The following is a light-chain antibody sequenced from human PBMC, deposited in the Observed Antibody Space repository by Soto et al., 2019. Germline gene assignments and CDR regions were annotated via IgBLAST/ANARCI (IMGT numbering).Light chain of an antibody. Sequence: EIVLTQSPGTLSLSPGERATLSCRASQRIDNTYLAWYQQKPGQAPRLLIYGASTRATGIPARFSGSGSGTEFTLTISSLQSEDFAVYYCQQYNNWPPITVGQGTRLEIK. CDR3: QQYNNWPPIT. V-gene: IGKV3-15*01. J-gene: IGKJ5*01. CDR2: GAS. CDR1: QRIDNTY.